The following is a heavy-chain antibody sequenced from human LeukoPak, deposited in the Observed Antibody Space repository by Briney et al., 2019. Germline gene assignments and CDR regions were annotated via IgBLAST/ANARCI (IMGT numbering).Heavy chain of an antibody. CDR2: IYYSGST. Sequence: PSETLSLTCTVSGGSISSGGYYWSWIRQHPGKGLEWIGYIYYSGSTYYNPSLKSRVTISVDTSKNQFSLKLSSVTAADTAVYYCARRGFRGVSLDYWGQGTLVTVSS. J-gene: IGHJ4*02. CDR3: ARRGFRGVSLDY. V-gene: IGHV4-31*03. D-gene: IGHD3-10*01. CDR1: GGSISSGGYY.